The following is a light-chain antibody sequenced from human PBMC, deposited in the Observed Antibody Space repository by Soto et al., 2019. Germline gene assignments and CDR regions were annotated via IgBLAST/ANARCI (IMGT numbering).Light chain of an antibody. J-gene: IGKJ1*01. V-gene: IGKV3-15*01. CDR2: GAS. CDR1: QSVSSN. Sequence: EIVMTQSPATLSVSPGERATLSCRASQSVSSNLAWYQQKPGQAPRLLIYGASTRATGIPARFSGSGSGTEFTLTFSSLHSEDFAVYYCQQYNNWPPTFGQGTKVDIK. CDR3: QQYNNWPPT.